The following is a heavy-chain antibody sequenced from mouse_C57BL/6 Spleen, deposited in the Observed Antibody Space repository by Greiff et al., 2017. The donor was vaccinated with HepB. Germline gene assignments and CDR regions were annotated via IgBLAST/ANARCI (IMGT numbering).Heavy chain of an antibody. CDR1: GYAFTNYL. CDR2: INPGSGGT. J-gene: IGHJ1*03. D-gene: IGHD2-4*01. Sequence: VQLQQSGAELVRPGTSVKVSCKASGYAFTNYLIEWVKQRPGQGLEWIGVINPGSGGTNYNEKFKGKATLTADKSSSTAYMQLSSLTSEDSAVYFCARFFDYDDGWYFDVWGTGTTVTVSS. CDR3: ARFFDYDDGWYFDV. V-gene: IGHV1-54*01.